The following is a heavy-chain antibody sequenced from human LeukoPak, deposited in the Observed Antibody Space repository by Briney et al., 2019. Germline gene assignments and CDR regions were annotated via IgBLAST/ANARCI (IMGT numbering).Heavy chain of an antibody. CDR2: INPNSDDT. Sequence: ASVKVSCKASGYTFTGYYVHWVRQAPGQGLEWMGWINPNSDDTNYAQKFQGRVTMTSDTSISTAYMELSRLRSNGTAVYYSARDLPYYYGSGSYYPDWGQGSQVTVSS. J-gene: IGHJ4*02. D-gene: IGHD3-10*01. CDR3: ARDLPYYYGSGSYYPD. V-gene: IGHV1-2*02. CDR1: GYTFTGYY.